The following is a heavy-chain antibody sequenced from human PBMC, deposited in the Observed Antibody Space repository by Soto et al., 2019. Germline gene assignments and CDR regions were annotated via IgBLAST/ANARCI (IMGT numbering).Heavy chain of an antibody. D-gene: IGHD4-17*01. J-gene: IGHJ1*01. CDR3: ARSRTTVTPSGFQH. Sequence: SETLSLTCTVSGGSIISYYWSWIRQPPGKGLEWIGYIYYSGSTNYNPSLKSRVTISVDTSKNQFSLKLSSVTAADTAVYYCARSRTTVTPSGFQHWGQGTLVTVSS. CDR2: IYYSGST. V-gene: IGHV4-59*01. CDR1: GGSIISYY.